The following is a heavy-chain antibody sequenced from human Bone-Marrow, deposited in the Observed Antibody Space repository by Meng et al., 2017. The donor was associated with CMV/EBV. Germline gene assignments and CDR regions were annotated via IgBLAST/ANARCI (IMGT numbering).Heavy chain of an antibody. J-gene: IGHJ4*02. CDR2: TYYRYKWYS. D-gene: IGHD3/OR15-3a*01. Sequence: SQTLSLTCAISGDSVSSNSAAWNWIRQSPSRGLEWLGRTYYRYKWYSDYAVSVKSRISINVDTSKNQFSLQLNSVTPEDTAVYYCTRDQYRGLGYWGQGTVVTVSS. V-gene: IGHV6-1*01. CDR1: GDSVSSNSAA. CDR3: TRDQYRGLGY.